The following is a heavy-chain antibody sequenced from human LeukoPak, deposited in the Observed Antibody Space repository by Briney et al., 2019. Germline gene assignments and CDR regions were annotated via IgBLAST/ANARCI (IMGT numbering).Heavy chain of an antibody. Sequence: GGSLRLSCAAPGFTFSSYAMSRVRQAPGKGLEWVSAISGSGGSTYYADSVKGRFTISRDNSKNTLYLQMNSLRAEDTAVYYCAKYDSSGYYFPYWGQGTLVTVSS. CDR3: AKYDSSGYYFPY. CDR2: ISGSGGST. D-gene: IGHD3-22*01. CDR1: GFTFSSYA. J-gene: IGHJ4*02. V-gene: IGHV3-23*01.